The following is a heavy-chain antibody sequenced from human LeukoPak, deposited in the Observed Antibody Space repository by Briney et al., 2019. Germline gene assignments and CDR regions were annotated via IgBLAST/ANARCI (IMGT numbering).Heavy chain of an antibody. CDR1: GASTSAYY. CDR2: IYSGGNA. Sequence: SETLSLTCTVSGASTSAYYWSWIRQPPGKGLEWIGYIYSGGNANYNPSLKSRVTISIDTSENQFSLRLTSVTAADTAVYFCAHSKRGGGYYINAFAVWGQGALVTISS. J-gene: IGHJ3*01. D-gene: IGHD1-26*01. V-gene: IGHV4-59*01. CDR3: AHSKRGGGYYINAFAV.